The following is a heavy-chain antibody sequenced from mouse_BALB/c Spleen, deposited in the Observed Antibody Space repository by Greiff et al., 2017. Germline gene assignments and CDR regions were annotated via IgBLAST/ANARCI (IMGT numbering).Heavy chain of an antibody. V-gene: IGHV2-9*02. D-gene: IGHD2-1*01. CDR3: ARGYYGNPYYFDY. Sequence: QVQLQQSGPGLVAPSQSLSITCTVSGFSLTSYGVHWVRQPPGKGLEWLGVIWAGGSTNYNSALMSRLSISKDNSKSQVFLKMNSLQTDDTAMYYCARGYYGNPYYFDYWGQGTTLTVSS. CDR2: IWAGGST. CDR1: GFSLTSYG. J-gene: IGHJ2*01.